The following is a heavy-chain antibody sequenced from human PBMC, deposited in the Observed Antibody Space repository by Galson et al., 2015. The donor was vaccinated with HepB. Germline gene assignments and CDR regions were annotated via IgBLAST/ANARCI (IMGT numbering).Heavy chain of an antibody. J-gene: IGHJ4*02. V-gene: IGHV3-74*01. CDR1: GFTFNNYW. Sequence: SLRLSCAASGFTFNNYWMHWVRQAPGKGLGWVSRIDNDGTGTDYGDSVKGRFTISRDNAKNTLYLVMSSLRADDTAVYFCARRQCIGASCYLDSWGQGTLVTVSS. CDR2: IDNDGTGT. D-gene: IGHD4/OR15-4a*01. CDR3: ARRQCIGASCYLDS.